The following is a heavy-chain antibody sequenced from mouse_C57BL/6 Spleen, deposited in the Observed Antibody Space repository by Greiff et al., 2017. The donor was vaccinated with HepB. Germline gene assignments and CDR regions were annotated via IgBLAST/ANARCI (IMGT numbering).Heavy chain of an antibody. Sequence: EVMLVESGGGLVQPGGSLSLSCAASGFTFTDYYMSWVRQPPGKALEWLGFIRNKANGYTTEYSASVKGRFTISRDNSQSILYLQMNALRAEDSATYYCARLVTGTSYAMDYWGQGTSVTVSS. V-gene: IGHV7-3*01. CDR3: ARLVTGTSYAMDY. CDR1: GFTFTDYY. D-gene: IGHD4-1*01. CDR2: IRNKANGYTT. J-gene: IGHJ4*01.